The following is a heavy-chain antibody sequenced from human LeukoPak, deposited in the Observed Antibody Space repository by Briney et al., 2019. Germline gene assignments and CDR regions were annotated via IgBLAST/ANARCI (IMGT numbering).Heavy chain of an antibody. CDR1: GFTFSSYT. CDR2: ISSSGSTI. D-gene: IGHD2-2*01. Sequence: GGSLRLSCAASGFTFSSYTMNWVRQAPGKGLEWVSYISSSGSTIYYADSVKGRFTISRDNAKNSLYLQMNSLRAEDTAVYYCASQIVVVPAAEEGSDYWGQGTLVTVFS. J-gene: IGHJ4*02. CDR3: ASQIVVVPAAEEGSDY. V-gene: IGHV3-48*04.